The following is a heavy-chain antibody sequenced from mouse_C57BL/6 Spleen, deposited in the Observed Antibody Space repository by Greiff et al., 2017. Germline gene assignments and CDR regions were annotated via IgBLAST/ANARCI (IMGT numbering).Heavy chain of an antibody. Sequence: EVKLMESEGGLVQPGSSMKLSCTASGFTFSDYYMAWVRQVPEKGLEWVANINYDGSSTYYLDSLQSRFIISRDNAKNLLYLKMSSLKSEDTATYYGARDLNWDGYFGYWGQGTTLTVSS. CDR2: INYDGSST. CDR1: GFTFSDYY. D-gene: IGHD4-1*02. CDR3: ARDLNWDGYFGY. J-gene: IGHJ2*01. V-gene: IGHV5-16*01.